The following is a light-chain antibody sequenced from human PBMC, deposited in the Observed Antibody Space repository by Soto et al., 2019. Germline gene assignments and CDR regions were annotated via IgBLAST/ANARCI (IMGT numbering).Light chain of an antibody. CDR2: DIT. J-gene: IGLJ1*01. Sequence: QSVLTQPASVSGSPGQSITISCTGTSTDVRSYKYVSWYQQHPGKAPKLIISDITNRPSGVSSRFSGSKAGNTASLTISGLQAEDEADYYCSSYTGTTTPYVFGTGTKVTVL. CDR1: STDVRSYKY. CDR3: SSYTGTTTPYV. V-gene: IGLV2-14*03.